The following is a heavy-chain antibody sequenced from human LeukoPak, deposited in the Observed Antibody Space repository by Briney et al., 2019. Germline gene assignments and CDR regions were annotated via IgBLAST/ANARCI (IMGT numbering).Heavy chain of an antibody. V-gene: IGHV3-7*01. CDR3: ASGRQLGY. CDR2: IKQDGSER. D-gene: IGHD6-13*01. CDR1: GFTFSTCW. J-gene: IGHJ4*02. Sequence: HPGGSLRLSCAASGFTFSTCWMTWVRQAPGKGLEWVANIKQDGSERYYVDSVKGRFTISRDNAKSSLYLQMNSLRAEDTAVYYCASGRQLGYWGQGTLVTVSS.